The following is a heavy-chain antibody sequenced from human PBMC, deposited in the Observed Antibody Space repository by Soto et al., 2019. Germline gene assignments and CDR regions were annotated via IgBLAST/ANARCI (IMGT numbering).Heavy chain of an antibody. CDR1: GGSISSGGYY. Sequence: SETLSLTCTVSGGSISSGGYYWSWIRQHPGKGLEWIGYIYYSGSTYYNPSLKSRVTISVDTSKNKFSLKLSSVTAADMAVYYCARGAKLQDAFDIWGQGTMVTVSS. D-gene: IGHD2-15*01. CDR2: IYYSGST. V-gene: IGHV4-31*03. J-gene: IGHJ3*02. CDR3: ARGAKLQDAFDI.